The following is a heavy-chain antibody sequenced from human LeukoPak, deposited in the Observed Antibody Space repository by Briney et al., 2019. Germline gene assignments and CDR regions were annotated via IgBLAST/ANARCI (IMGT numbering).Heavy chain of an antibody. V-gene: IGHV4-4*07. D-gene: IGHD3-22*01. J-gene: IGHJ3*02. CDR2: IYTSGST. CDR1: GGSISSYY. CDR3: ARQYYYDSSGYYRDAFDI. Sequence: TPSETLSLTCTVSGGSISSYYWSWIQQPAGKGLEWIGRIYTSGSTNYNPSLKSRVTMSVDTSKNQFSLKLSSVTAADTAVYYCARQYYYDSSGYYRDAFDIWGQGTMVTVSS.